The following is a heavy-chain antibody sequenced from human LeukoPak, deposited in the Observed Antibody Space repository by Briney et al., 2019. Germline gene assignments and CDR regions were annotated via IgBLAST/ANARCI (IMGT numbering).Heavy chain of an antibody. CDR2: INHSGST. J-gene: IGHJ5*02. V-gene: IGHV4-34*01. Sequence: SETLSLTCAVYGGSFSGYYWSWIRQPPGKGLEWIGEINHSGSTNYNPSLKSRVAISVDTSKNQFSLKLSSVTAADTAVYYCARGPFYAGYYRGRSNWFDPWGQGTLVTVSS. D-gene: IGHD3-9*01. CDR3: ARGPFYAGYYRGRSNWFDP. CDR1: GGSFSGYY.